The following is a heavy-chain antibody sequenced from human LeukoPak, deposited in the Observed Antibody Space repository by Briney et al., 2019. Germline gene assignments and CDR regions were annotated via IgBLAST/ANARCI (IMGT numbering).Heavy chain of an antibody. Sequence: RPSETLSLTCAVYGGSFSGYYWSWIRQPPGKGLEWIGEINHSGSTNYNPSLKSRVTISVDTSKNQFSLKLSSVTAADTAVYYCARHHLVGVRDNWFDPWGQGTLVTVSS. J-gene: IGHJ5*02. D-gene: IGHD3-10*01. CDR2: INHSGST. CDR1: GGSFSGYY. V-gene: IGHV4-34*01. CDR3: ARHHLVGVRDNWFDP.